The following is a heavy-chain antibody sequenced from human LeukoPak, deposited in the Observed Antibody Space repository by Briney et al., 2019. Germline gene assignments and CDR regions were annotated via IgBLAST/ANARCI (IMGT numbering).Heavy chain of an antibody. CDR3: ARACPVGDWFDP. Sequence: SETLSLTCTVSGGSISSSSYYWGWIRQPPGKGLEWIGSIYYSGSTYYNPSLKSRVTISVDTSKNQFSLKLSSVTAADTAVYYCARACPVGDWFDPWGQGTLVTVSS. J-gene: IGHJ5*02. CDR2: IYYSGST. V-gene: IGHV4-39*07. CDR1: GGSISSSSYY.